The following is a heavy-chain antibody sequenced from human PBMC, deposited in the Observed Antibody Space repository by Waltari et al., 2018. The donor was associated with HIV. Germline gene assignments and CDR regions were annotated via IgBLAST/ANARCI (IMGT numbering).Heavy chain of an antibody. D-gene: IGHD3-3*01. CDR2: ISGSGGST. V-gene: IGHV3-23*01. CDR1: GFPFSSSA. CDR3: AGFLEWSTPLDYFDY. Sequence: EVQLLESGGGLVQPGGSLRLSCAASGFPFSSSAMSWARRAQGKGLEWVSAISGSGGSTHYADSVKGRFTISRDNSKSTLYLQMNSLRAEDTAVYYCAGFLEWSTPLDYFDYWGQGTLVTVSS. J-gene: IGHJ4*02.